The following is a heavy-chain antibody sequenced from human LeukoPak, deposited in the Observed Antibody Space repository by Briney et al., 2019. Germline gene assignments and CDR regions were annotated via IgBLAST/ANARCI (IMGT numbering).Heavy chain of an antibody. Sequence: ASVTVSCKASGYTFTSYYMHWVRQAPGQGLEWMGIINPSGGSTSYAQKFQGRVTMTRDMSTSTVYMELSSLRSEDTAVYYCARDGYEMATTRGGNFDYWGQGTLVTVSS. J-gene: IGHJ4*02. D-gene: IGHD5-24*01. CDR3: ARDGYEMATTRGGNFDY. V-gene: IGHV1-46*01. CDR2: INPSGGST. CDR1: GYTFTSYY.